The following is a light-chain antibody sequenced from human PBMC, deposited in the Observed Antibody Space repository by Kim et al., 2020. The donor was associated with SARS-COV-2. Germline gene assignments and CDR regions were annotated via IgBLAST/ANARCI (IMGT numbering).Light chain of an antibody. CDR2: GAS. Sequence: SPGERATLSCRASQRVTSSDLAWYQQKPVQAPRLLISGASSRATGIPDRFSGSGSVTDFTLTISRLEPEDIAVYYCQQYGTSPWTFGQGTKVDIK. J-gene: IGKJ1*01. CDR1: QRVTSSD. CDR3: QQYGTSPWT. V-gene: IGKV3-20*01.